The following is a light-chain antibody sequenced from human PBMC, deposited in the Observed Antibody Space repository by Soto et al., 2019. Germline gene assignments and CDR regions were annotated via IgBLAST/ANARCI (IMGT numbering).Light chain of an antibody. CDR3: XXALQSIT. J-gene: IGKJ5*01. Sequence: IVMTQSPLSLPVTPGEPASISCRSXXSXXXSXGXXYLDWYLQKPGQSPQLLIYLGSNRASGVPDRFSGSGSGTDXTLKISXVEXXDVGVXXXXXALQSITFGQGTRLEIK. CDR1: XSXXXSXGXXY. V-gene: IGKV2-28*01. CDR2: LGS.